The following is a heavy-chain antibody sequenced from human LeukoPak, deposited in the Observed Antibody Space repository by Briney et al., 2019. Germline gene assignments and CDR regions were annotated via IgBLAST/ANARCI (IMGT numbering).Heavy chain of an antibody. CDR3: AKMLKPYSSGWGDFDY. D-gene: IGHD6-19*01. CDR2: IRYGGSKK. Sequence: GGSLRLSCAASGFIFSSYGMHWVRQAPGKGLEWVAFIRYGGSKKYYADSVKGRFTISRDNSKNTLYLQMNSLRAEDTAVYYCAKMLKPYSSGWGDFDYWGQGTLVTVSS. J-gene: IGHJ4*02. CDR1: GFIFSSYG. V-gene: IGHV3-30*02.